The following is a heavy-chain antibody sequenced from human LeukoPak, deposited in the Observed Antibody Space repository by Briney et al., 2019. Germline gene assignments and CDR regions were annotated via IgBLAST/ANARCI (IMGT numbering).Heavy chain of an antibody. J-gene: IGHJ3*01. CDR3: ARRFDL. CDR2: IYYSGST. V-gene: IGHV4-59*08. CDR1: GGSINDYY. Sequence: SETLSLTCTVPGGSINDYYWSWIRQPPGKGLEYIGYIYYSGSTNYNPSLKSRVTISIDPSKSHFSLKLSSVAAADTAVYYCARRFDLWGQGTMVTVSS. D-gene: IGHD3-10*01.